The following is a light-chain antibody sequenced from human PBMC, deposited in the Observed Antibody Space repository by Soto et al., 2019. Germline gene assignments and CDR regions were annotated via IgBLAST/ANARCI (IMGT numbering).Light chain of an antibody. V-gene: IGLV1-40*01. CDR2: GNN. Sequence: QPVLTQPPSLSEAPGQRVTISCTGSSSNIGAGYDVHWYQQLPGTAPKLLIYGNNNRPSGVPDRFSGSKSGTSASLAIAGLQAEDEGDYYCQSYDSSLSGSLFGGGTKLTVL. CDR1: SSNIGAGYD. CDR3: QSYDSSLSGSL. J-gene: IGLJ3*02.